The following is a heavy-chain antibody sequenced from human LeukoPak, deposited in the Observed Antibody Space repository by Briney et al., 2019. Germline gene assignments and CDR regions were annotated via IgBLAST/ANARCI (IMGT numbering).Heavy chain of an antibody. J-gene: IGHJ3*02. D-gene: IGHD4-23*01. CDR3: AKSPAVDAAFDI. Sequence: PGGSLRLSCAASGFTFSNFAVSWVRQGPGKGLECVSAISGSGGSTYYADSVKGRFTISRDNSKNTLYLQMNSLRAEDTAVYYCAKSPAVDAAFDIWGQGTMVTVSS. V-gene: IGHV3-23*01. CDR1: GFTFSNFA. CDR2: ISGSGGST.